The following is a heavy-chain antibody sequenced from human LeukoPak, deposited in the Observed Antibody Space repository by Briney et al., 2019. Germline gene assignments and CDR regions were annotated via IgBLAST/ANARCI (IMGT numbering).Heavy chain of an antibody. D-gene: IGHD3-16*01. CDR2: IYYSGTT. CDR1: GGSISSSPYY. V-gene: IGHV4-39*07. J-gene: IGHJ6*03. Sequence: PSETLSLTCTMSGGSISSSPYYWGWIRQPPGKGLEWIGSIYYSGTTHYNPSLESRVTISVDTSKNQFSLKLASVTAADTAVYYCARGGGPAGYYMDVWDKGTTVTVSS. CDR3: ARGGGPAGYYMDV.